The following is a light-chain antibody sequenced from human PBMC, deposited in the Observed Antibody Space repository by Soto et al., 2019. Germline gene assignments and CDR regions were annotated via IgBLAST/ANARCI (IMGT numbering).Light chain of an antibody. Sequence: QSALTQPASVSGSPGQSITISCTGTSSDVGDYNYVSWYQQDPGKAPKLMIYDVSNRPSGVSNRFPGSKSGNTASLTISGLQAEDEADYYCSSYTSSSTLVVFGGGTQLTVL. CDR3: SSYTSSSTLVV. V-gene: IGLV2-14*01. CDR2: DVS. J-gene: IGLJ2*01. CDR1: SSDVGDYNY.